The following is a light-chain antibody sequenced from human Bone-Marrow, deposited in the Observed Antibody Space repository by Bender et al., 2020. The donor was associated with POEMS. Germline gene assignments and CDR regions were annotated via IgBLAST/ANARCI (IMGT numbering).Light chain of an antibody. CDR1: NIGIKN. Sequence: SYVLTQPPSMSVAPGETARITCGGDNIGIKNVHWYQQKPGQAPMLVVYADSDRPSGIPERFSGSNAGNTATLTISRVEAGDEADYYCQAWDTNTATFGGGTRLTVL. J-gene: IGLJ2*01. CDR2: ADS. CDR3: QAWDTNTAT. V-gene: IGLV3-21*01.